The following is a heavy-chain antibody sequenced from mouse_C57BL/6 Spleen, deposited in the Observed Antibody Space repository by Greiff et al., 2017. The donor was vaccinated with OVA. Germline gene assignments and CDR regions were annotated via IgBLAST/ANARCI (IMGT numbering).Heavy chain of an antibody. Sequence: QVQLQQPGPELVKPGASVKLSCTASGYTFTSSCMHWVKQRPGHSLEWIGNINPSTGGTNYNQKFKSKATLTVYKSSTTAYMQLSSLTSEDSAVYYCARESRGAMDDWGQGTSVTVSS. CDR3: ARESRGAMDD. CDR2: INPSTGGT. CDR1: GYTFTSSC. V-gene: IGHV1-53*01. J-gene: IGHJ4*01.